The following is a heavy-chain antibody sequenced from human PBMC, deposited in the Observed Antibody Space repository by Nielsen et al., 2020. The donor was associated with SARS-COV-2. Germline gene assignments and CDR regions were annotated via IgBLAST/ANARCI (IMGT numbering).Heavy chain of an antibody. Sequence: GESLKISCAASGFTVSSNYMNWVRQAPGKGLEWVSVIYSGGSTYYADSVKGRFTISRHNSKNTVYLQMNSLRAEDTAVYYCATSVSTGPTASGAFDIWGQGTMVTVSS. J-gene: IGHJ3*02. CDR3: ATSVSTGPTASGAFDI. CDR1: GFTVSSNY. V-gene: IGHV3-53*04. D-gene: IGHD4-11*01. CDR2: IYSGGST.